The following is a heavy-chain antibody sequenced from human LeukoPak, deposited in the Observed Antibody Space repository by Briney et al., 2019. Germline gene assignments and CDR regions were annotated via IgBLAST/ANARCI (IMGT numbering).Heavy chain of an antibody. D-gene: IGHD3-10*01. CDR2: IYHTGST. V-gene: IGHV4-4*02. Sequence: LSGTLSLTCVVSGGPISSNKWWSWVRQSPGKGLEWIGEIYHTGSTNYNSSLKNRVTISVDKSNNQISLKLTSVTAADTAVYYCARATGGGVTLVRGVIYYAFDIWGQGTKVTVSS. J-gene: IGHJ3*02. CDR1: GGPISSNKW. CDR3: ARATGGGVTLVRGVIYYAFDI.